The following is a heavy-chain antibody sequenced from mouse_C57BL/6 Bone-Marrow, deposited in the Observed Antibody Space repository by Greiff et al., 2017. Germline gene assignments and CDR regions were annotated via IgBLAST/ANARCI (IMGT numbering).Heavy chain of an antibody. CDR2: ISDGGSYT. CDR3: ARDPPLDY. CDR1: GFTFSSYA. Sequence: EVQGVESGGGLVKPGGSLKLSCAASGFTFSSYAMSWVRQTPEKRLEWVATISDGGSYTYYPDNVKGRFTISRDNAKNNLYLQMSHLKSEDTAMYYCARDPPLDYWGQGTTLTVSS. J-gene: IGHJ2*01. V-gene: IGHV5-4*01.